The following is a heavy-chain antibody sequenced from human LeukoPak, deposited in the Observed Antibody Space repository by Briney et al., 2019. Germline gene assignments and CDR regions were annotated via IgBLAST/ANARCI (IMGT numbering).Heavy chain of an antibody. J-gene: IGHJ4*02. CDR1: GYTFNIYG. CDR2: ISPYTGNA. V-gene: IGHV1-18*01. D-gene: IGHD3-22*01. CDR3: ARNYYDSSGYFAFDY. Sequence: ASVKVSCKASGYTFNIYGMSWVRRAPGQGLQWMGWISPYTGNANYTQKFQGRVTMTTDTSTSTAYMELRSLRSDDTAMYYCARNYYDSSGYFAFDYWGQGTLVTVSS.